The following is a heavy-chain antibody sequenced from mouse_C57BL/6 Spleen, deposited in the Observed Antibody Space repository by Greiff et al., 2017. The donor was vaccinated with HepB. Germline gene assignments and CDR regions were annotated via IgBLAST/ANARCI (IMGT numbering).Heavy chain of an antibody. CDR3: ARGGYGNLY. J-gene: IGHJ3*01. D-gene: IGHD2-1*01. CDR1: GYTFTDYY. Sequence: DVQLQQSGPELVKPGASVKISCKASGYTFTDYYMNWVKQSHGKSLEWIGDINPNNGGTSYNQKFKGKATLTVDKSSSTAYMELRSLTSEDSAVYYCARGGYGNLYWGQGTLVTVSA. CDR2: INPNNGGT. V-gene: IGHV1-26*01.